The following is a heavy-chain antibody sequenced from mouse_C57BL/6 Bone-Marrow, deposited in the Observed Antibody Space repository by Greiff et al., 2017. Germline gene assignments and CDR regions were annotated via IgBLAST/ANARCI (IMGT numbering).Heavy chain of an antibody. CDR1: GFTFSDYG. Sequence: DVQLVESGGGLVQPGGSLKLSCAASGFTFSDYGMAWVRQAPRKGPEWVAFISNLAYSIYYADTVTGRFTISRENAKNTLYLEMSSLRSEDTAMYYCARQSLRHWYFDVWGTGTTVTVSS. CDR2: ISNLAYSI. V-gene: IGHV5-15*01. CDR3: ARQSLRHWYFDV. J-gene: IGHJ1*03. D-gene: IGHD1-2*01.